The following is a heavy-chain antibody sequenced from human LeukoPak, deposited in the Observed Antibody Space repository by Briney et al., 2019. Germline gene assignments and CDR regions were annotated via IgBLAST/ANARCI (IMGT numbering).Heavy chain of an antibody. Sequence: GGSLKIPCKGSGYSFTSYWNGWGRQMPGRGLEGMGIIYPGDSGTRYSPSFQGQVTISADKSISTAYLQWSSLGASDTALYYCARRSDSSNWSFYYWGQGTLVTVSS. CDR1: GYSFTSYW. CDR2: IYPGDSGT. J-gene: IGHJ4*02. CDR3: ARRSDSSNWSFYY. V-gene: IGHV5-51*01. D-gene: IGHD6-13*01.